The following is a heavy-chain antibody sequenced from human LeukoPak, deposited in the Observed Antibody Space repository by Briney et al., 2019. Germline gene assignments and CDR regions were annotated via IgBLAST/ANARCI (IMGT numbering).Heavy chain of an antibody. Sequence: SVKVSWKASGGTFSSYTISWVRQAPGQGLEWMGRIIPILGIANYAQKFQGRVTITADKSTSTAYMELSSLRSEDTAVHCCARDPRIKDHSSGYDDYWGQGTLVTVSS. CDR2: IIPILGIA. CDR3: ARDPRIKDHSSGYDDY. J-gene: IGHJ4*02. CDR1: GGTFSSYT. V-gene: IGHV1-69*04. D-gene: IGHD3-22*01.